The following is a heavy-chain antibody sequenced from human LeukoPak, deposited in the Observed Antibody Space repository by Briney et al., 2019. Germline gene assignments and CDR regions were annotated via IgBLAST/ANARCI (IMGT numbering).Heavy chain of an antibody. Sequence: SQTLSLTCAISGDSVSSNSAAWNWIRQSPSRGLEWRGRTYYRSKWYNDYALSVKSRITNNPDTSKSQFSLQLNSVTPEDTAVYYCTRGPVVGPTTTVYFDYWGQGTLVTVSS. J-gene: IGHJ4*02. CDR1: GDSVSSNSAA. CDR2: TYYRSKWYN. CDR3: TRGPVVGPTTTVYFDY. V-gene: IGHV6-1*01. D-gene: IGHD1-26*01.